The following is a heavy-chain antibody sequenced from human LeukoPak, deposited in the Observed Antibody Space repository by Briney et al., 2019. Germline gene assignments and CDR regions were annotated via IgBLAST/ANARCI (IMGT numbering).Heavy chain of an antibody. Sequence: NPSETLSLTCTVSGDSISNFYWSWIRQPAGKGLEWIGRIYTSGSTNYNPSLKSRVTMSVDTSKNQFSLKLNSVTAADTAVYYCARDVGYCSGGSCYSYDAFDVWGQGTMVTVSS. CDR3: ARDVGYCSGGSCYSYDAFDV. CDR1: GDSISNFY. D-gene: IGHD2-15*01. J-gene: IGHJ3*01. V-gene: IGHV4-4*07. CDR2: IYTSGST.